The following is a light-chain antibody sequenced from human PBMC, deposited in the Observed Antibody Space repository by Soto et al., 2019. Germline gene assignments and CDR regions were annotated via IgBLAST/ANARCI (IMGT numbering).Light chain of an antibody. Sequence: DIQMTQSPSSLSASVGDRVTITCRASQGITNYLAWYQQKPGKVPELLIYAAFTLQSGVPSRFIGSGSGTHFTLTISSLPPEDFATYYCQKYYCPPYTFGQGTKLEIK. CDR3: QKYYCPPYT. J-gene: IGKJ2*01. CDR1: QGITNY. CDR2: AAF. V-gene: IGKV1-27*01.